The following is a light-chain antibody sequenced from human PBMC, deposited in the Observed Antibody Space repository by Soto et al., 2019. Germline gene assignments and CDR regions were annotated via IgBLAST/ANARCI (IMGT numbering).Light chain of an antibody. Sequence: EIVLTQSPATLSLSPGERATLSCRASQSVSSYLAWYQQKPGQAPRLLIYDASNRAPGIPARFSCSGSGTDFTLTISSLEPEDFAVYYCQQRSNWPRTFGQGTKVEIK. CDR1: QSVSSY. CDR2: DAS. J-gene: IGKJ1*01. CDR3: QQRSNWPRT. V-gene: IGKV3-11*01.